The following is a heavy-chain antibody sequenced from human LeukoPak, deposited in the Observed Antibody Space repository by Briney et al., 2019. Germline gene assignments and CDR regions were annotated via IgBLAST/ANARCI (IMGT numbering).Heavy chain of an antibody. V-gene: IGHV3-7*01. CDR3: ARAYHDSSGFH. J-gene: IGHJ4*02. D-gene: IGHD3-22*01. Sequence: GGSLRLSCAASEFTFSSYTMNWVRQAPGKGLEWVANIKQDGSEKYYVDSVKGRFTISRDNAKNSLYLQMNSLRAEGTGVYDCARAYHDSSGFHWSQGTLVTVSA. CDR1: EFTFSSYT. CDR2: IKQDGSEK.